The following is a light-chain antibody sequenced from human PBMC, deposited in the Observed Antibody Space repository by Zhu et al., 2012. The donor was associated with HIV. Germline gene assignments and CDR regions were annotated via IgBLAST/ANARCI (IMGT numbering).Light chain of an antibody. CDR1: QSVSNS. Sequence: EIVLTQSPATLSLSPGERATLSCRASQSVSNSLAWYQQISGQAPRLLIYGASNRATGVPARFSGSGSGSDFTLTISSLEPEDSAVYYCQQHNNWLTFGGGTKV. J-gene: IGKJ4*01. CDR3: QQHNNWLT. V-gene: IGKV3-11*01. CDR2: GAS.